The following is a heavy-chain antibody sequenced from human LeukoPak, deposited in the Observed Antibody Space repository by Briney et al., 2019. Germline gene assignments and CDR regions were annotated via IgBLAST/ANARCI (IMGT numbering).Heavy chain of an antibody. V-gene: IGHV3-53*01. Sequence: PGGSLRLSCAASGFTVSSNYMSWVRQAPGKGLEWVSVIYSGGSTYYADSVKGRFTISRDNSKNTLYLQMNSLGAEDTAVYYCAREGIAVAGAFDIWGQGTMVTVSS. CDR1: GFTVSSNY. CDR3: AREGIAVAGAFDI. J-gene: IGHJ3*02. D-gene: IGHD6-19*01. CDR2: IYSGGST.